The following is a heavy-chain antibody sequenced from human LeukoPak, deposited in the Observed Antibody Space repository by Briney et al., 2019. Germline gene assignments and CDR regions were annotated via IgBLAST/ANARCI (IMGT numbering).Heavy chain of an antibody. Sequence: SETLSLTCTVSGGSISSGTYYWNWIRQPAGKGLEWIGRIYTSGNTNYHPSLKSRVTISVDTSKNQFSLKLSSVTAADTAVYYCARYDHDFDYWGQGTLVTVSS. CDR1: GGSISSGTYY. CDR2: IYTSGNT. CDR3: ARYDHDFDY. J-gene: IGHJ4*02. V-gene: IGHV4-61*02. D-gene: IGHD1-14*01.